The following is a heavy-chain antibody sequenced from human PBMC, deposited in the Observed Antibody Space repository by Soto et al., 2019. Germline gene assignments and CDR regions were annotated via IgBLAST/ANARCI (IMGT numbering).Heavy chain of an antibody. CDR2: MNPNSGNT. CDR1: GYTFTSYD. D-gene: IGHD3-3*01. J-gene: IGHJ6*03. Sequence: ASVKVSCKASGYTFTSYDINWVRQATGQGLEWMGWMNPNSGNTGYAQKFQGRVTMTRNTSISTAYMELSSLRSEDTAVYYCARGASVGNDFWSGPTDYYYYYYMDVWGKGTTVTVSS. CDR3: ARGASVGNDFWSGPTDYYYYYYMDV. V-gene: IGHV1-8*01.